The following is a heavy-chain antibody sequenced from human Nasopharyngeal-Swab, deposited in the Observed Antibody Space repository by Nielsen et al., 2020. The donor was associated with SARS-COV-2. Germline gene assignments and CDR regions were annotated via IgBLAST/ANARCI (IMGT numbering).Heavy chain of an antibody. V-gene: IGHV3-9*01. CDR3: AKDMGNYYGSTRMDV. Sequence: GGSLRLSCTPSGFTFSDYAMNWVRQAPGKGLEWVSGINWNSGSPGYADSVKGRFTISRDNAKNTLYLQMNSLRPEDTALYYCAKDMGNYYGSTRMDVWGQGTTVTVSS. D-gene: IGHD3-10*01. CDR2: INWNSGSP. J-gene: IGHJ6*02. CDR1: GFTFSDYA.